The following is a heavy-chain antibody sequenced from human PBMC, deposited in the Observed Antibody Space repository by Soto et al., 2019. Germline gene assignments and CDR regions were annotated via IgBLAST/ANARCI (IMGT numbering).Heavy chain of an antibody. Sequence: QVQVVESGGGVVQPGRLLRLSCTVSGFTFSGHAMHWVRQAPGKGLEWVAQIWYDGSNKYYADSVKGRFTISRDNSENILYVQMDSLRVDDTAVYYCARDGQSLAPYALDVWGQGTSVTVSS. CDR1: GFTFSGHA. CDR3: ARDGQSLAPYALDV. J-gene: IGHJ6*02. V-gene: IGHV3-33*01. CDR2: IWYDGSNK. D-gene: IGHD6-19*01.